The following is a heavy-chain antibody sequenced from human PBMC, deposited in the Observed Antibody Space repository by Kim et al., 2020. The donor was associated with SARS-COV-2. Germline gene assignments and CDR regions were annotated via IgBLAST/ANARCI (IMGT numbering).Heavy chain of an antibody. J-gene: IGHJ6*02. CDR2: IIPIFGTA. Sequence: SVKVSCKASGGTFSSYAISWVRQAPGRGLEWMGGIIPIFGTANYAQKFQGRVTITADESTSTAYMELSSLRSEDTAVYYCARLAAAGRGDDYYGMDVWGQGTTGTVSS. CDR3: ARLAAAGRGDDYYGMDV. CDR1: GGTFSSYA. V-gene: IGHV1-69*13. D-gene: IGHD6-13*01.